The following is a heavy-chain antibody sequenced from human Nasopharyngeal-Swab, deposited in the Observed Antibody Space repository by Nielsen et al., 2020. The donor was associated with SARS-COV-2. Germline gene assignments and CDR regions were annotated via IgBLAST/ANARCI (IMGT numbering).Heavy chain of an antibody. D-gene: IGHD3-3*01. V-gene: IGHV3-21*01. CDR2: ISSSSYI. J-gene: IGHJ6*02. Sequence: GGSLRLSCAASGFTFSSYSMNWVRQAPGKGLEWVSSISSSSYIYYADSVKGRFTISRDNAKNSLYLQMNSLRAEDTAVYYCARGVEVGVPYYYYGMDVWGQGTTVTVSS. CDR1: GFTFSSYS. CDR3: ARGVEVGVPYYYYGMDV.